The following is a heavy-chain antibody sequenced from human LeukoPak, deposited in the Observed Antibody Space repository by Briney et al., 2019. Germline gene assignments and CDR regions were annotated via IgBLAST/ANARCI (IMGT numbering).Heavy chain of an antibody. CDR3: AKGGYSSGWRNYFDY. CDR1: GFTFSSYG. CDR2: ISATGGST. J-gene: IGHJ4*02. Sequence: PGGSLGLSCAASGFTFSSYGITWVRQAPGNGLEWVSTISATGGSTYYADSVKGRFTISRDNSKDTLYLQMNSLRAEDTAVYYCAKGGYSSGWRNYFDYWGQGTLVTVSS. D-gene: IGHD6-19*01. V-gene: IGHV3-23*01.